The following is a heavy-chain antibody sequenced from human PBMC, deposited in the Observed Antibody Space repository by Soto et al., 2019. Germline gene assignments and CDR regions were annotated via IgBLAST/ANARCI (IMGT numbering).Heavy chain of an antibody. CDR1: GFTFSSYA. V-gene: IGHV3-23*01. J-gene: IGHJ4*02. CDR2: VSIGGST. CDR3: ATRRGAGGHFDY. D-gene: IGHD2-15*01. Sequence: DVQLLESGGGLVQPEGSLRLSCAASGFTFSSYAMGWVRQGTGKGLEWVAVVSIGGSTHYADSVRGRFTISRDNSKNTLSLQMNSLTAEDTAVYFCATRRGAGGHFDYWGQGDLVTGSS.